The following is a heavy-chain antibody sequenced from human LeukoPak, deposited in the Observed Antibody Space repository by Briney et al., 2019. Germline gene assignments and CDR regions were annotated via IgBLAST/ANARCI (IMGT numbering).Heavy chain of an antibody. Sequence: PGGSLRLSCAVSGFTFSSYGMSWVRQAPGKGLEWVSAISGSGGNTYYADSVKGRFTISRDNPKNSLYLQMNSLRAEDTAVYYCARDLSSGWYSSYFDYWGQGTLVTVSS. CDR3: ARDLSSGWYSSYFDY. CDR2: ISGSGGNT. J-gene: IGHJ4*02. CDR1: GFTFSSYG. V-gene: IGHV3-23*01. D-gene: IGHD6-19*01.